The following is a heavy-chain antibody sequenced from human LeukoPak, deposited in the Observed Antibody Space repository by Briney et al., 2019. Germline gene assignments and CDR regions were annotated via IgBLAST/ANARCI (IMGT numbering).Heavy chain of an antibody. J-gene: IGHJ5*02. Sequence: EGSRRLPCAASGFAFSSYWMTWVRQAPGKGLEWMANIRPDGNEKYYVDSVKGRFTISRDNAKNSLYLQMNSLRAEDTAIYYCARVSIVVGPGSHWFDPWGQGPRFTVSS. D-gene: IGHD2-2*01. CDR1: GFAFSSYW. CDR2: IRPDGNEK. CDR3: ARVSIVVGPGSHWFDP. V-gene: IGHV3-7*01.